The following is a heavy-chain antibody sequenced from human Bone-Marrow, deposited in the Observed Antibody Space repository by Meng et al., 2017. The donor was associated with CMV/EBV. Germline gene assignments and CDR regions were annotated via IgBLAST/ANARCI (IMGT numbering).Heavy chain of an antibody. V-gene: IGHV3-21*01. CDR2: ISSSSSYI. Sequence: GESLKISCAASGFTFSSYGMHWVRQAPGKGLEWVSSISSSSSYIYYADSVKGRFTISRDNAKNSLYLQMNSLRAEDTAVYYCARSLSRFDYWGQGTLVTVSS. D-gene: IGHD3-16*02. CDR3: ARSLSRFDY. J-gene: IGHJ4*02. CDR1: GFTFSSYG.